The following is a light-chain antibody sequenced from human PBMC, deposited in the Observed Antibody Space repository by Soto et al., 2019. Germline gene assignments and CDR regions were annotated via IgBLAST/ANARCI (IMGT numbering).Light chain of an antibody. CDR1: QSFNNW. CDR3: QQYNSWT. J-gene: IGKJ1*01. V-gene: IGKV1-5*03. Sequence: DIQMTQSPSTLSASVGDRVTITCRASQSFNNWLAWYQQKPGKAPKLLIYKASNLESGVPSRFSGSGSGTAFTLTISRLQPDDFGTYYCQQYNSWTFGQGTKVEIK. CDR2: KAS.